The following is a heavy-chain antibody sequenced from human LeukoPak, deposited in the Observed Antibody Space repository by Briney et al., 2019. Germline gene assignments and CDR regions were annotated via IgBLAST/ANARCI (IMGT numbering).Heavy chain of an antibody. CDR1: GFTVSSNY. CDR3: AKDHGGYSGYDFPDY. J-gene: IGHJ4*02. Sequence: GGSLRLSCAASGFTVSSNYMGWVRQAPGKGLEWVSVIYSGGSAYYADSVKGRFTISRDNSKNTLYLQMNSLRAEDTAVYYCAKDHGGYSGYDFPDYWGQGTLVTVSS. CDR2: IYSGGSA. D-gene: IGHD5-12*01. V-gene: IGHV3-53*01.